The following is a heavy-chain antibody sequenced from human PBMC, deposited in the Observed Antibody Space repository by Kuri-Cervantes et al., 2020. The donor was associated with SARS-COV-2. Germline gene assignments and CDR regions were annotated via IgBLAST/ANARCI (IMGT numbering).Heavy chain of an antibody. CDR3: ARDWGELGKDY. D-gene: IGHD7-27*01. Sequence: GGSLRLSCAVSGYSISSGYYWGWVRQAPGKGLEWVSSISSSSSYIYYADSVKGRFTISRDNAKNSLYLQMNSLRAEDTAVYYCARDWGELGKDYWGQGTLVTVSS. V-gene: IGHV3-21*01. CDR1: GYSISSGYY. J-gene: IGHJ4*02. CDR2: ISSSSSYI.